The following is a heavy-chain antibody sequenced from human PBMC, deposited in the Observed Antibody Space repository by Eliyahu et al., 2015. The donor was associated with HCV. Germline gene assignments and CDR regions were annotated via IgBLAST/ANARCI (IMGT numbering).Heavy chain of an antibody. V-gene: IGHV4-39*01. CDR2: VCPGESS. J-gene: IGHJ4*01. Sequence: QLQLLESGPGLVKPSETLSLMCTVSGGSISDSSYYWGWIRQPPGKGLEWXGSVCPGESSKYNPSLRSRVMMSADTSTNQFSLKLNSVTAADTAVYYCARHARLTIHYYDSSGYPFDYWGHGTLVTVSS. CDR3: ARHARLTIHYYDSSGYPFDY. CDR1: GGSISDSSYY. D-gene: IGHD3-22*01.